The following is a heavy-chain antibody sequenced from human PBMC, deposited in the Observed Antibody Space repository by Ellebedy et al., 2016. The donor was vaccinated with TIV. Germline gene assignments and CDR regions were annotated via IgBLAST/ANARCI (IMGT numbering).Heavy chain of an antibody. CDR1: GFTFSSYW. CDR2: IKQDGSEK. V-gene: IGHV3-7*01. Sequence: PGGSLRLSCAASGFTFSSYWMSWVRQAPGKGLEWVANIKQDGSEKYYVDSVKGRFTISRDNAKNSLYLQMNSLRAEDTAVYYCARDDSRIRGFNYFSPWGQGTLVTVSS. CDR3: ARDDSRIRGFNYFSP. J-gene: IGHJ5*02. D-gene: IGHD3-10*01.